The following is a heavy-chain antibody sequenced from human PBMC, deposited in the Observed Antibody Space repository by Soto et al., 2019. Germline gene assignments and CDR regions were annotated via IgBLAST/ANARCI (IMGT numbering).Heavy chain of an antibody. V-gene: IGHV1-69*12. CDR2: IIPMFRNA. CDR1: GGSFNTYS. D-gene: IGHD6-13*01. J-gene: IGHJ4*02. CDR3: ARSWGIAPRDD. Sequence: QVQLVQSGSEVQKPGSSVKVSCRASGGSFNTYSINWVRQAPGQGLEWIGGIIPMFRNANYAQKFKGRVTIIAYASTSTVSMELSSLTSEDTAVYYCARSWGIAPRDDWGQGTLVTVSS.